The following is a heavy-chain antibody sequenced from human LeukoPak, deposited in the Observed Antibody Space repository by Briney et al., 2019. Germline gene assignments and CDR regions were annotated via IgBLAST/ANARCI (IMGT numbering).Heavy chain of an antibody. D-gene: IGHD2-15*01. CDR2: ISSSSSYI. CDR1: GFTFSSYS. CDR3: ARVDDCGGSCYSAYYYYGMDV. Sequence: PGGSLRLSCAASGFTFSSYSMNWVRQAPGKGLEWVSSISSSSSYIYYADSVKGRFTISRDNAKNSLYLQMNSLRAEDTAVYYCARVDDCGGSCYSAYYYYGMDVWGQGTTVTVSS. J-gene: IGHJ6*02. V-gene: IGHV3-21*01.